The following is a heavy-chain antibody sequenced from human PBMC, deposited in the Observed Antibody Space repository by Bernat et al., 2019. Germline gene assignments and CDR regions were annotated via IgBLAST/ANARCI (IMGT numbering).Heavy chain of an antibody. CDR1: GFSFGVYN. CDR2: ISSSGSTL. Sequence: EVQLVESGGGLVQPGGSLRLSCAASGFSFGVYNMNWVLQAPGKGLDWVSYISSSGSTLYYADSVTGRFTISRDNAKNSLYLQMNSLRDEDTAVYFCAGAFDHWGQGTLVTVSS. V-gene: IGHV3-48*02. J-gene: IGHJ4*02. CDR3: AGAFDH.